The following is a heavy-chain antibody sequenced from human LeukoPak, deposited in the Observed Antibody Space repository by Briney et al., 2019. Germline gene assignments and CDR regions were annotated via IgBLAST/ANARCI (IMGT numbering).Heavy chain of an antibody. CDR1: GFPVSSHY. Sequence: GGSLGLSGAASGFPVSSHYMSWVRQAPGKGLEWVSVIYSGGSTYYADSVKGRFTISRDNSKNTLYLQMNSLRAEDTAVYYCARGGRVTPFDYWGQGTLVTVSS. V-gene: IGHV3-66*02. CDR3: ARGGRVTPFDY. D-gene: IGHD2-21*02. J-gene: IGHJ4*02. CDR2: IYSGGST.